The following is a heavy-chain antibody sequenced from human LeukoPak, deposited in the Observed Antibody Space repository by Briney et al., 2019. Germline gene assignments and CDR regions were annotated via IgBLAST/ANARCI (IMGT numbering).Heavy chain of an antibody. CDR3: ARDQYYYDSSGYYRFDY. V-gene: IGHV4-4*07. J-gene: IGHJ4*02. CDR2: MHTSGIT. Sequence: SETLSLTCTVSGGSISSYYWSWIRQPAGKGLEWIGRMHTSGITNYNPSLKSRVTMSGDTSKNQISLKLRSVTAADTAVYYCARDQYYYDSSGYYRFDYWGQGTLVTVSS. CDR1: GGSISSYY. D-gene: IGHD3-22*01.